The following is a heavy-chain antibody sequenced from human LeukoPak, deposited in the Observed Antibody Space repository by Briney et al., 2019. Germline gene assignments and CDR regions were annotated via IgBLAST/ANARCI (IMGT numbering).Heavy chain of an antibody. CDR2: INSDGSST. J-gene: IGHJ3*02. D-gene: IGHD3-10*01. V-gene: IGHV3-74*01. Sequence: GGSLRLSCAASGFTFSSYWMHWVRQAPGKGLVWVSRINSDGSSTSYADSVKGRFTITRDNAKNTLYLQMNSLRAEDTAVYYCSTGSGHAFDIWGQGTMVTVSS. CDR3: STGSGHAFDI. CDR1: GFTFSSYW.